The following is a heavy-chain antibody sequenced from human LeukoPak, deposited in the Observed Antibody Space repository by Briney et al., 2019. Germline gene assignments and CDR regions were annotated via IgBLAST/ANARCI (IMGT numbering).Heavy chain of an antibody. D-gene: IGHD3-3*01. Sequence: GGSLRLSCAASGFTFSGSAMHWVRQASGKGLEWVGRIRSKANSYATAYAASVKGRFTTSRDDSKNTAYLQMNSLKTEDTAVYYCTRLPRDDFWSGYYRAPNWFDPWGQGTLVTVSS. CDR2: IRSKANSYAT. CDR1: GFTFSGSA. CDR3: TRLPRDDFWSGYYRAPNWFDP. V-gene: IGHV3-73*01. J-gene: IGHJ5*02.